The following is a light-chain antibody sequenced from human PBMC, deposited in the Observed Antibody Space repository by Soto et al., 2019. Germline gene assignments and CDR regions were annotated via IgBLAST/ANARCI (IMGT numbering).Light chain of an antibody. CDR3: QQYGSSPYT. J-gene: IGKJ2*01. CDR2: GAS. Sequence: EIVLTQSPGTLSLSPGERATLSCRASQSVSSSYLAWYQQKPGQAPRLLIYGASSRATGIPDRFSGCGSGTDFTLTISRLEPEYFAVYYGQQYGSSPYTFGQGTKLEIK. CDR1: QSVSSSY. V-gene: IGKV3-20*01.